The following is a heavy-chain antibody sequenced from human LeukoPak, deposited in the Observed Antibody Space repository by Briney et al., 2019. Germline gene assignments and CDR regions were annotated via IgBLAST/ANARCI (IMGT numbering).Heavy chain of an antibody. CDR2: IYKIGTT. V-gene: IGHV4-59*11. CDR3: VIGVGWQPDY. D-gene: IGHD2-15*01. Sequence: SETLSLTCSVSGGSINSHYWSWIRQPPGKGLEWIGHIYKIGTTNYNPSLKSRLTISADTSKNQFSLQLRSVTAADTAVYYCVIGVGWQPDYWGQGALVTVSS. CDR1: GGSINSHY. J-gene: IGHJ4*02.